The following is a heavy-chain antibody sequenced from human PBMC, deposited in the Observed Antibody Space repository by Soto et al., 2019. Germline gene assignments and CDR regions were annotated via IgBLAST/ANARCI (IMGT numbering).Heavy chain of an antibody. V-gene: IGHV4-31*11. CDR1: GGSIISASYS. CDR2: IYSSGST. CDR3: AREDAARIERWFDA. D-gene: IGHD6-6*01. Sequence: SETLSLSCAVSGGSIISASYSWNWIRQSPGRGLEWIGHIYSSGSTYYNPSLKSRVSISVDTSNNQFSLKLTSVTAADTAVYFCAREDAARIERWFDAWGQGILVTVSS. J-gene: IGHJ5*02.